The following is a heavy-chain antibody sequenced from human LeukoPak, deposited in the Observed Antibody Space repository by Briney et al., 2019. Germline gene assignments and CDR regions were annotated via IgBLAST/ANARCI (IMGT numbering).Heavy chain of an antibody. CDR3: ARLDASSGWYVY. CDR2: INAGNGNT. D-gene: IGHD6-19*01. V-gene: IGHV1-3*01. J-gene: IGHJ4*02. CDR1: GYTFTSYA. Sequence: ASVKVSCKASGYTFTSYAMHWVRQAPGQRLEWMGWINAGNGNTKYSQKFQGRVTITRDTSASTAYMELSSLRSEDTAVYYCARLDASSGWYVYWGQGTLVTVSS.